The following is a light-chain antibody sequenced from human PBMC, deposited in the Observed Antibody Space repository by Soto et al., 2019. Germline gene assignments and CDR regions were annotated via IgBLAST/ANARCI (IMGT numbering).Light chain of an antibody. CDR3: CSYAGSSTWV. V-gene: IGLV2-23*01. J-gene: IGLJ3*02. CDR1: SSDIGAYNF. CDR2: EGS. Sequence: QSALTQPASVSGSPGQSITISCTGTSSDIGAYNFVSWYQQHPGKAPKLMISEGSERSSGVSNRFSGSKSGNTASLTISGLQAEDEDDYYCCSYAGSSTWVFGGGTQLTVL.